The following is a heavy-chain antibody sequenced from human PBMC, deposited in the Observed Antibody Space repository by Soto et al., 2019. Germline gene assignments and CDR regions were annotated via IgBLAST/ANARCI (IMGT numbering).Heavy chain of an antibody. CDR1: GGTFSSYA. Sequence: ASVKVSCKASGGTFSSYAISWVRQAPGQGLEWMGWIIPNSGNTGYAQKFQGRVTMTTNTSISTAYMELSSLRSEDTAVYYCARAAHYIYDSSGYYCLDYWGQGTLVTVSS. CDR3: ARAAHYIYDSSGYYCLDY. CDR2: IIPNSGNT. D-gene: IGHD3-22*01. J-gene: IGHJ4*02. V-gene: IGHV1-8*02.